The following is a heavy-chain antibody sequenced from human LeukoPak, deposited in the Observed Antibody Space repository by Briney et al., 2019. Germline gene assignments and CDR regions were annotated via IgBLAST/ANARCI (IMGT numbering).Heavy chain of an antibody. CDR2: IHAGGKDP. CDR3: AKGGHDFNPFYN. J-gene: IGHJ4*02. D-gene: IGHD3/OR15-3a*01. V-gene: IGHV3-23*01. Sequence: GGSLRLSCTVPGFTFSTSPMAWVRQAPGKGLEWVSSIHAGGKDPFCADSVKGRCTISRDNSKNILFLQLNSLRVEDTAIYFCAKGGHDFNPFYNWGQGTLVTVSS. CDR1: GFTFSTSP.